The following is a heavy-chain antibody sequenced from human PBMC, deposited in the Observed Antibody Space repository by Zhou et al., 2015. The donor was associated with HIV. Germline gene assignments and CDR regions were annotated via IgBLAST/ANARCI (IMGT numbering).Heavy chain of an antibody. CDR2: IWYDGSNK. D-gene: IGHD4-11*01. V-gene: IGHV3-33*01. CDR1: GFTFSSYG. J-gene: IGHJ6*02. Sequence: QVQLVESGGGVVQPGRSLRLSCAASGFTFSSYGMHWVRQAPGKGLEWVAVIWYDGSNKYYADSVKGRFTISRDNSKNTLYLQMNSLRAEDTAVYYCARDSVLETTVTPYYYGMDVWGQGTTVTVSS. CDR3: ARDSVLETTVTPYYYGMDV.